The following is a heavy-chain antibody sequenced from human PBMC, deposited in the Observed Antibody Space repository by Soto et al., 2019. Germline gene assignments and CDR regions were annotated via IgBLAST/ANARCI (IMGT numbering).Heavy chain of an antibody. CDR2: INPNSGGT. J-gene: IGHJ4*02. Sequence: ASVKVSCKASGYTFTGYYMHWVRQAPGQGLEWMGWINPNSGGTNYAQKFQGRVTMTRDTSISTAYMELSRLRSDDTAVYYCARDHFTTQLCPAYWGAGTLVTVSS. CDR3: ARDHFTTQLCPAY. V-gene: IGHV1-2*02. D-gene: IGHD2-2*01. CDR1: GYTFTGYY.